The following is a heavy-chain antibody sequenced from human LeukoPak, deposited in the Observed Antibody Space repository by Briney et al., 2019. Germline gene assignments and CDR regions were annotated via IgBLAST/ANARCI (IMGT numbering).Heavy chain of an antibody. CDR3: AGAEIDRLRSPGTLYYIDA. J-gene: IGHJ5*02. V-gene: IGHV4-59*01. D-gene: IGHD5-12*01. Sequence: SETLSLTCSVSGDSIRRYFWSWIRLSPGKGLEWIGYVHHSGTSRYKPSLESRVTISLDTSENQFSLTLKSVTAADTALYYCAGAEIDRLRSPGTLYYIDAWGPGTLVTVSS. CDR2: VHHSGTS. CDR1: GDSIRRYF.